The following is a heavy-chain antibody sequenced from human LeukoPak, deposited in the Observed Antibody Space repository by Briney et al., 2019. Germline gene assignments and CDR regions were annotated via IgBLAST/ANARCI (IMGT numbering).Heavy chain of an antibody. D-gene: IGHD2-2*01. CDR1: GGTFSSYA. J-gene: IGHJ4*02. CDR3: ARGGGTSGGPYFDY. Sequence: ASVKVSCKASGGTFSSYAISWVRQAPGQGLEWIGRIIPILGIANYAQRFQGRVTITADKSTSTAYMELSSLRSEDTAVYYCARGGGTSGGPYFDYWGQGTLVTVSS. CDR2: IIPILGIA. V-gene: IGHV1-69*04.